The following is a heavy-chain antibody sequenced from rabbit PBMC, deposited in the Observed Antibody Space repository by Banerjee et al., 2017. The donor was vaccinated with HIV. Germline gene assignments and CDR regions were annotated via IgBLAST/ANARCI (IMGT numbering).Heavy chain of an antibody. J-gene: IGHJ4*01. D-gene: IGHD4-1*01. V-gene: IGHV1S45*01. CDR3: ARDLAGVIGWNFNL. CDR2: IYSGSSGSA. CDR1: GGDVSSNA. Sequence: VEAGGGLVKPEGSLTLTCKDSGGDVSSNAICWGRQAPGKGLEWIGTIYSGSSGSAYYASWVNGRFTISKTSSTTVTLQMTSLTAADTATYFCARDLAGVIGWNFNLWGPGTLVTVS.